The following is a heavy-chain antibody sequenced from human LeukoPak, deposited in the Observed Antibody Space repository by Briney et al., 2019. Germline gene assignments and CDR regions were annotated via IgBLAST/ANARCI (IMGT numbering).Heavy chain of an antibody. J-gene: IGHJ4*02. Sequence: GGSLRLSCAASGFTLSSYGMHWVRQAPGKGLEWVAFIRYDGSNKYCADSVKGRFIISRDNSKNTLYLQMNSLRAEDTAVYYCAKVGVGAFDYWGQGTLVTVSS. CDR3: AKVGVGAFDY. D-gene: IGHD1-26*01. V-gene: IGHV3-30*02. CDR1: GFTLSSYG. CDR2: IRYDGSNK.